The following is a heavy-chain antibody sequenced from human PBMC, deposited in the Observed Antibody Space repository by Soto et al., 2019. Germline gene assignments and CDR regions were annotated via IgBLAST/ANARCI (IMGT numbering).Heavy chain of an antibody. CDR2: INAGNGNT. D-gene: IGHD2-2*01. V-gene: IGHV1-3*01. CDR1: GYTFTSYA. J-gene: IGHJ5*02. CDR3: ARDVGYCSSTSCSANWFDP. Sequence: ASVKVSCKASGYTFTSYAMHWVRQAPGQRLEWMGWINAGNGNTRYSQKFQGRVTITRDTSASTAYMELSSLRSEDTAVYYCARDVGYCSSTSCSANWFDPWGQGTLVTVSS.